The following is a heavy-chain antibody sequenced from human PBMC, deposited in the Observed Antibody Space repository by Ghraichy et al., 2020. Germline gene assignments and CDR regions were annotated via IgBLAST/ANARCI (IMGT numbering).Heavy chain of an antibody. CDR3: AGGLSAAIT. J-gene: IGHJ5*02. CDR1: GDSVSSDSGV. Sequence: SQTLSLTCAISGDSVSSDSGVWNWIRQSPSRGLEWLGRTYYKSKWYNDYAASVISRITIKPDTSKNQFSLQLNSVTPEDTAVYYCAGGLSAAITWGQGTLVTVSS. V-gene: IGHV6-1*01. CDR2: TYYKSKWYN. D-gene: IGHD6-13*01.